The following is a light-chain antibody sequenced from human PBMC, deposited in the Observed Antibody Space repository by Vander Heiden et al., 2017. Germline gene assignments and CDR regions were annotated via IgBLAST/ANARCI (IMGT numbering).Light chain of an antibody. V-gene: IGKV1-9*01. CDR2: APS. CDR3: QQLNSYPIT. J-gene: IGKJ5*01. CDR1: QGISSY. Sequence: DIQLTQSPSFLSASVGDRVTITCRASQGISSYLAWYQQKPGKAPKLLIYAPSTLQSGVPSRFSGSESGTEFTLTISSLQPEDFATYYCQQLNSYPITFGQGTRLEIK.